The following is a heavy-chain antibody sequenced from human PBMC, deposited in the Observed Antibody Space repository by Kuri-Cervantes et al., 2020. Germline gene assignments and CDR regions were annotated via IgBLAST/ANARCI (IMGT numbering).Heavy chain of an antibody. D-gene: IGHD6-13*01. CDR2: MNPNSGNT. CDR3: ARVGNAGGIAAAGGGVDV. V-gene: IGHV1-8*01. CDR1: GYTFTSYD. J-gene: IGHJ6*02. Sequence: ASVKVSCKASGYTFTSYDINWVRQATGQGLEWMGWMNPNSGNTGYAQKFQGRVTMTRNTFISTAYMELSSLRSDDTAVYYCARVGNAGGIAAAGGGVDVWGQGTTVTVSS.